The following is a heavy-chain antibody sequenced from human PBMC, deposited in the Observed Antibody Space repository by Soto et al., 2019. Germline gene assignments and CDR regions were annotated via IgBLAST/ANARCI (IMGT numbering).Heavy chain of an antibody. V-gene: IGHV1-58*02. CDR3: AADTLLWFGEVSWFDP. CDR2: IIPSSGTT. D-gene: IGHD3-10*01. Sequence: GASVKVSCKASGGTFSSYAISWVRQAPGQGLEWMGWIIPSSGTTNYAQKFQERVTITRDMSTSTAYMELSSLRSEDTAVYYCAADTLLWFGEVSWFDPWGQGTLVTVSS. CDR1: GGTFSSYA. J-gene: IGHJ5*02.